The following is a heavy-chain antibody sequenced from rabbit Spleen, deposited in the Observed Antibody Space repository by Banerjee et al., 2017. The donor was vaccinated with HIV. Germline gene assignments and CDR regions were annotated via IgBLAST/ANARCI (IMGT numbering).Heavy chain of an antibody. D-gene: IGHD6-1*01. V-gene: IGHV1S7*01. CDR1: GFDFRRYY. CDR2: IDVGEGTT. J-gene: IGHJ6*01. CDR3: ARAGYAGYGYANFRDYYGMDL. Sequence: QMKETGGGLVQPGGSLALSCKASGFDFRRYYLSWVRQAPGKGLEWIGIIDVGEGTTDYASWVNGRFTISSDNAQNTVDLQMSGLTAADTATYFCARAGYAGYGYANFRDYYGMDLWGQHPGHRL.